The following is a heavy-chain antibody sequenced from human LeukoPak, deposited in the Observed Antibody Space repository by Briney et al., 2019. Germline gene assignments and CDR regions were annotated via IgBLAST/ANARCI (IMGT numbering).Heavy chain of an antibody. D-gene: IGHD1-1*01. Sequence: RTGGSLRLSCAASGFTFSSYSMNWVRQAPGKGLEWVSSISSSSSYIYYADSVKGRFTISRDNAKNSLYLQMNSLRAEDTAVYYCAKEALEPYYMDVWGKGTTVTVSS. CDR3: AKEALEPYYMDV. CDR2: ISSSSSYI. CDR1: GFTFSSYS. J-gene: IGHJ6*03. V-gene: IGHV3-21*01.